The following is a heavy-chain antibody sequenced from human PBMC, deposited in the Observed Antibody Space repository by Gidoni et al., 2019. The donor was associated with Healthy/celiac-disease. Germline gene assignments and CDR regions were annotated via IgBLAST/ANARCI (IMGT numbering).Heavy chain of an antibody. CDR2: IIPILGIA. Sequence: QVQLVQSGAEVKKPGSSVKVSCKASGGTFSSYAISWVRQVPGQGLEWMGRIIPILGIANYAQKFQGRVTITADKSTSTAYMELSSLRSEDTAVYYCARGLVDIVATMGSYAFDIWGQGTMVTVSS. J-gene: IGHJ3*02. CDR1: GGTFSSYA. D-gene: IGHD5-12*01. CDR3: ARGLVDIVATMGSYAFDI. V-gene: IGHV1-69*09.